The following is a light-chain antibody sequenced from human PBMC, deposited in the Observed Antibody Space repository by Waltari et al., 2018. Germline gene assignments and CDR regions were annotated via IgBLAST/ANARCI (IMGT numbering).Light chain of an antibody. CDR2: DAS. V-gene: IGKV3-20*01. Sequence: EIVLTQSPGTLSLSPGERATLSCRASQSVASSYLAWYQQKPGQAPRLLIYDASSRATGIPDRFSCSGSGTDFTLTISRLEPEDFAVYYCQQYATSPLTFGGGTKVEIK. J-gene: IGKJ4*01. CDR1: QSVASSY. CDR3: QQYATSPLT.